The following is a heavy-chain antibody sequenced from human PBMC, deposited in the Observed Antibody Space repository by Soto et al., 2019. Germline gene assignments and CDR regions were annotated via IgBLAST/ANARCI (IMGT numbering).Heavy chain of an antibody. Sequence: PGESLKISCKGSGYSFTSYWIGWVRQMPGKGLEWMGIIYPGDSDTRYSPSFQGQVTISADKSISTAYLQWSSLKASDTAMYYCARHVATARPLYSGSWYPFDPWGQGTRVTVSS. J-gene: IGHJ5*02. CDR1: GYSFTSYW. D-gene: IGHD6-13*01. CDR2: IYPGDSDT. V-gene: IGHV5-51*01. CDR3: ARHVATARPLYSGSWYPFDP.